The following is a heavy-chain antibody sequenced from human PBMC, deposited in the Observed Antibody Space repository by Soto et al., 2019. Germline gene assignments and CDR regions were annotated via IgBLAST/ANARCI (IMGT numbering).Heavy chain of an antibody. CDR2: ISGSGGST. CDR1: GFSFNNYG. CDR3: AKLSSRDITWYRGEFDS. V-gene: IGHV3-23*01. D-gene: IGHD3-10*01. Sequence: EVQLLESGGGLVQPGGSLRLSCVASGFSFNNYGMSWVRQAPGKGLEWVSLISGSGGSTYYADSVKGRFTISRDNSNTLYLQMDTLRAEDTAVYYCAKLSSRDITWYRGEFDSWGQGSLVTVSS. J-gene: IGHJ4*02.